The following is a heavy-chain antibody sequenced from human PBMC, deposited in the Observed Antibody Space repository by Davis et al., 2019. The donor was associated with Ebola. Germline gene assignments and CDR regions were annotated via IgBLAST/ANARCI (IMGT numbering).Heavy chain of an antibody. CDR1: RFTFSSYA. V-gene: IGHV3-33*08. J-gene: IGHJ4*02. Sequence: GGSLRLSCAASRFTFSSYAMHWVRQAPGKGLEWVAVIWYDGSKKYYADSVKGRFTISRDNSKNTLYLQMNSLRAEDTAVYYCARVGSSGCPDYWGQGTLVTVSS. CDR3: ARVGSSGCPDY. D-gene: IGHD6-19*01. CDR2: IWYDGSKK.